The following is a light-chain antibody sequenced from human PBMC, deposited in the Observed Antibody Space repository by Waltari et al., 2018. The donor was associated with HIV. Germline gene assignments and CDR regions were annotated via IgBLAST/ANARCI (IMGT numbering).Light chain of an antibody. CDR1: DDDVGNEG. V-gene: IGLV10-54*04. J-gene: IGLJ3*02. Sequence: QAGLTQPPAVSQALGQTATLSCTGGDDDVGNEGAAWLQQYQGLPPKLLSYRNNKRASGISHKFSAARAGNTVFLTIAGLQPEDEADYYCSAWDGRLSAWVFGGGTKLTVL. CDR2: RNN. CDR3: SAWDGRLSAWV.